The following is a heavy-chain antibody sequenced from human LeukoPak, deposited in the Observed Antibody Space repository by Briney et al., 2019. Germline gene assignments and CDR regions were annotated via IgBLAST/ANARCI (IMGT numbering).Heavy chain of an antibody. J-gene: IGHJ3*02. CDR3: AKDRAPLVGAFDI. CDR1: GFTFSSYA. CDR2: ISGSGGST. Sequence: PGGSLRLSCAASGFTFSSYAMSWVRQAPGKGLEWVSAISGSGGSTYYADSVKGRFTISRDNSKNTLYLQMNSLRAEDTAVYYFAKDRAPLVGAFDIWGQGTMVTVSS. V-gene: IGHV3-23*01. D-gene: IGHD6-13*01.